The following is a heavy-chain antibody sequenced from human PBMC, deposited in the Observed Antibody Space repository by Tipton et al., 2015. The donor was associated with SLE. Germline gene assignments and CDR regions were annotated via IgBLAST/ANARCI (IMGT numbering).Heavy chain of an antibody. Sequence: LRLSCTVSGGSISSYYWSWIRQPPGKGLEWIGYIYYSGSTNYNPSLKSRVTISVDTSKNQFSLKLSSVTAADTAVYYCARGGILPSYYFDCWGQGTLVTVSS. CDR1: GGSISSYY. D-gene: IGHD3-16*01. CDR3: ARGGILPSYYFDC. J-gene: IGHJ4*02. V-gene: IGHV4-59*08. CDR2: IYYSGST.